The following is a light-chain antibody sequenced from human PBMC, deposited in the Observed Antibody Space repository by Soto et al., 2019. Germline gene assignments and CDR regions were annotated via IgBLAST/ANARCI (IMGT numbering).Light chain of an antibody. CDR1: SSDVGGYNY. CDR3: SSFTSNSPSAVV. J-gene: IGLJ2*01. CDR2: DVS. Sequence: QSALTQPASVSGSPGQSITISCTGTSSDVGGYNYVSWYQHHPGKAPKLMIYDVSDRPSGVSNRFSGSKSGNTASLTIPGLQAEDEADYYCSSFTSNSPSAVVFGGGTKVTVL. V-gene: IGLV2-14*03.